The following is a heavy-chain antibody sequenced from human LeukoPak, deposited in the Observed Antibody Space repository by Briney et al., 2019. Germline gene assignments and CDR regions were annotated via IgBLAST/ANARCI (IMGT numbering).Heavy chain of an antibody. Sequence: GGSLRLSCAASGFTFSSYSMNWVRQAPGKGLEWVSSISSSSSYIYYADSVKGRFTISRDNAKNSLYLQMNSLRAEDTAVYYCASRWEYSSSWRDAFDIWGQGTVVTVSS. V-gene: IGHV3-21*01. D-gene: IGHD6-13*01. J-gene: IGHJ3*02. CDR3: ASRWEYSSSWRDAFDI. CDR2: ISSSSSYI. CDR1: GFTFSSYS.